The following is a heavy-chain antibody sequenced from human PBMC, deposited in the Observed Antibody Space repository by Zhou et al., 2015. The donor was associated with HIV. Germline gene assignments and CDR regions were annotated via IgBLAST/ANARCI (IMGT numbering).Heavy chain of an antibody. V-gene: IGHV1-2*06. CDR3: AREDGGIVVVVAAKNWFDP. CDR1: GYTFTGYY. D-gene: IGHD2-15*01. J-gene: IGHJ5*02. CDR2: INPNSGGT. Sequence: QVQLVQSGAEVKKPGASVKVSCKASGYTFTGYYMHWVRQAPGQGLEWMGRINPNSGGTNYAQKFQGRVTMTRDTSISTAYMELSRLRSDDTAVYYCAREDGGIVVVVAAKNWFDPWGQGTLVTVSS.